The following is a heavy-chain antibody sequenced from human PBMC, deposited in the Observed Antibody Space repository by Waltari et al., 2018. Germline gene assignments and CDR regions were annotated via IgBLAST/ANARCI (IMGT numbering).Heavy chain of an antibody. V-gene: IGHV3-30*02. D-gene: IGHD3-22*01. Sequence: QGHPVESGVGMVQPRASLKCSCAATRFLSSTHGMHWVRQAPGKGLEWVAFIPYDGSNKYYADSVKGRFTISRDNSKNTLYLQMNSLRAEDTAVYYCGGYAIVDYWGQGTLVTVSS. CDR1: RFLSSTHG. CDR2: IPYDGSNK. CDR3: GGYAIVDY. J-gene: IGHJ4*02.